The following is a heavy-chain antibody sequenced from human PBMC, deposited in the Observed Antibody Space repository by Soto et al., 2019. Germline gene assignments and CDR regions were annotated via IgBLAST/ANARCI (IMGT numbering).Heavy chain of an antibody. Sequence: QVQLQESGPGLVKPSQTLSLTCTVSGGSISSGGYYWSWLRQHPGKGLEWIGYIYYSGSTYYNPSLKSRVTISVDTSKHQFSLKLSAVTAADTAVYYCARGGSGGRGLRNNWFDPWGQGTLVTVSS. D-gene: IGHD4-17*01. V-gene: IGHV4-31*03. J-gene: IGHJ5*02. CDR2: IYYSGST. CDR3: ARGGSGGRGLRNNWFDP. CDR1: GGSISSGGYY.